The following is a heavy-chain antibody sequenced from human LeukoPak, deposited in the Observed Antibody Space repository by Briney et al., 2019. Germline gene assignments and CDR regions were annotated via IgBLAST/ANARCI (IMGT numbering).Heavy chain of an antibody. CDR2: INHSGST. CDR1: GGSFSGYY. CDR3: ARGGYCSSTSCYGELYY. Sequence: PSETLSLTCAVYGGSFSGYYWSWIRQPPGKGLEWIGEINHSGSTNYNPSLKSRVTISVDTSKNQFSLKLSSVTAADTAVYYCARGGYCSSTSCYGELYYWGQGTLVTVSS. V-gene: IGHV4-34*01. J-gene: IGHJ4*02. D-gene: IGHD2-2*01.